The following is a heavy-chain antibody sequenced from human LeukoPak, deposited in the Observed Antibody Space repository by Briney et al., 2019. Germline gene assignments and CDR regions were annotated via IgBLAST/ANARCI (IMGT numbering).Heavy chain of an antibody. CDR2: MNYNSGNT. J-gene: IGHJ5*02. D-gene: IGHD3-3*02. CDR3: ARGRPHFWIDP. V-gene: IGHV1-8*01. CDR1: GYTFTSFD. Sequence: ASVKVSCKASGYTFTSFDINWVRQATGQGLEWMGWMNYNSGNTGYAQKFQGRVTITRNTSISTAYMELSSLRSEDTAVYYCARGRPHFWIDPWGQGTLVTVSS.